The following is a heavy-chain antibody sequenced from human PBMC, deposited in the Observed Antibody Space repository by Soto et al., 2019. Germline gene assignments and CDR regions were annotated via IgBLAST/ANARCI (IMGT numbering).Heavy chain of an antibody. CDR1: GYTFTSYG. CDR2: ISAYNGNT. J-gene: IGHJ6*02. CDR3: ASSWLRVEPYYYYGMDV. D-gene: IGHD3-9*01. Sequence: ASVKVSCKASGYTFTSYGISWVRQAPGQGLEWMGWISAYNGNTNYAQKLQGRVTMTTDTSTSTAYMELRSLRSDDTAVYYCASSWLRVEPYYYYGMDVWGQGTTVTVSS. V-gene: IGHV1-18*01.